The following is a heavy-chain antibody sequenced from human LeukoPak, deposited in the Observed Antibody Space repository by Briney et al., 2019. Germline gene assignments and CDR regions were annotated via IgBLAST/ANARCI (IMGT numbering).Heavy chain of an antibody. CDR2: ISGSGSFT. V-gene: IGHV3-11*06. D-gene: IGHD1-26*01. J-gene: IGHJ4*02. CDR1: SFSFADYY. CDR3: ARDVTWRSGSLDS. Sequence: PGGSLRLSCAADSFSFADYYIISIRQAPGKGLEWLSYISGSGSFTNFADSVKGRFSVSRNNANDSMYLQMTGVTVEDKAVYYCARDVTWRSGSLDSWGQGTMVTVSS.